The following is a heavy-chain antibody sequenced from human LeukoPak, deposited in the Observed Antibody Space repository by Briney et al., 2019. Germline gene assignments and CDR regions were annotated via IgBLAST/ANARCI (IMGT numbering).Heavy chain of an antibody. Sequence: PSETLSLTCTVSGGSISSSSYYWGWIRQPPGKGLEWIGRIYTSGSTNYNPSLKSRVTMSVDTSKNQFSLKLSSVTAADTAVYYCARLPTVTFFDYWGQGTLVTVSS. D-gene: IGHD4-17*01. CDR1: GGSISSSSYY. J-gene: IGHJ4*02. CDR2: IYTSGST. CDR3: ARLPTVTFFDY. V-gene: IGHV4-39*01.